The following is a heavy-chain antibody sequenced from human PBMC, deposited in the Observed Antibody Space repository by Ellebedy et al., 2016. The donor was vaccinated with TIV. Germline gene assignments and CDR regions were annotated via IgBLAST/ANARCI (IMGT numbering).Heavy chain of an antibody. D-gene: IGHD3-16*01. CDR3: VTWGQSYGS. Sequence: GESLKISCAASGFTFSDYYMSWIRQAPGKGLEWVSYISSSGSTIYYADSVKGRFTISRDNAKRSLFLQMNSLRVDDTAVYYCVTWGQSYGSWGQGSLVTISS. J-gene: IGHJ4*02. CDR1: GFTFSDYY. CDR2: ISSSGSTI. V-gene: IGHV3-11*01.